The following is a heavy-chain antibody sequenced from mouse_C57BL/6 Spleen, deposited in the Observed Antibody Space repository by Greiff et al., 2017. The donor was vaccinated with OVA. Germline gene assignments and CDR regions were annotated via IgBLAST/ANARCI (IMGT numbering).Heavy chain of an antibody. CDR2: IDPSDSET. CDR3: ARKGIYYDYDVGYFDV. V-gene: IGHV1-52*01. CDR1: GYTFTSYW. J-gene: IGHJ1*03. Sequence: QVHVKQPGAELVRPGSSVKLSCKASGYTFTSYWMHWVKQRPIQGLEWIGNIDPSDSETHYNQKFKDKATLTVDKSSSTAYMQLSSLTSEDSAVYYCARKGIYYDYDVGYFDVWGTGTTVTVSS. D-gene: IGHD2-4*01.